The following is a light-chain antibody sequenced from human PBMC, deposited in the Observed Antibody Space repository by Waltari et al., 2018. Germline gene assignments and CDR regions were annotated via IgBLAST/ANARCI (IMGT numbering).Light chain of an antibody. Sequence: DIQMSQSSSSLSAFVGDRVTFPCQATQDITTSLSWFQQKPGEAPRLLIYDASTLQPGVPSRFSGTGSATGFSLTITSLQLDDSATYYCQQFHSLPYTFARGTKLHIK. CDR3: QQFHSLPYT. V-gene: IGKV1-33*01. CDR2: DAS. J-gene: IGKJ2*01. CDR1: QDITTS.